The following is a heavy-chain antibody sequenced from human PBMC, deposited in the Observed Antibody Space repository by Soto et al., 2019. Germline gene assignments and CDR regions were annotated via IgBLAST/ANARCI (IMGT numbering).Heavy chain of an antibody. CDR1: GGSISSSSYY. D-gene: IGHD3-10*01. CDR3: ARRWFGELSLDRSYYYYMDV. Sequence: SETLSLTCTVSGGSISSSSYYWGWIRQPPGKGLEWIGSIYYSGSTYYNPSLKSRVTISVDTSKNQFSLKLSSVTAADTAVYYCARRWFGELSLDRSYYYYMDVWGKGTTVTVSS. J-gene: IGHJ6*03. CDR2: IYYSGST. V-gene: IGHV4-39*01.